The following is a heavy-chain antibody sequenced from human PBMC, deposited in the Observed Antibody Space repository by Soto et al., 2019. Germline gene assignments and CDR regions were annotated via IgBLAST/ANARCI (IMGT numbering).Heavy chain of an antibody. CDR2: INPSGGTA. V-gene: IGHV1-46*01. Sequence: ASVKVSCKASGYTFTSYYMHWVRQAPGQGLEWMGIINPSGGTANYAQKFQGRVTITGDESTSTAYMELSSLRSEDTAVYYCAGNYYYGSGSWFDWFDPWGQGTLVTVSS. CDR1: GYTFTSYY. CDR3: AGNYYYGSGSWFDWFDP. D-gene: IGHD3-10*01. J-gene: IGHJ5*02.